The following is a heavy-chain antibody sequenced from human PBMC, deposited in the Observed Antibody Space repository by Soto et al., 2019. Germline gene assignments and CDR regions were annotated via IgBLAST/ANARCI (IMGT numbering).Heavy chain of an antibody. CDR2: IYYSGST. J-gene: IGHJ4*02. Sequence: SETLSLTCTVSGGSISSSSYYWGWIRQPPGKGLEWIGSIYYSGSTYYNTSLKSRVTISVDTSKNQFSLKLSSVTAADTAVYFCARQGNYYFETSGYEFDYWGQGTQVTVSS. CDR3: ARQGNYYFETSGYEFDY. V-gene: IGHV4-39*01. D-gene: IGHD3-22*01. CDR1: GGSISSSSYY.